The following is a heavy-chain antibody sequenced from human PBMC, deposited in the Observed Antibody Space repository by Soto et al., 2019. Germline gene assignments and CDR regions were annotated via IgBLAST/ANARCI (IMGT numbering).Heavy chain of an antibody. CDR1: GGSISSSNW. CDR2: IYHSGST. D-gene: IGHD3-9*01. J-gene: IGHJ6*02. V-gene: IGHV4-4*02. Sequence: PSETLSLTCAVSGGSISSSNWWSWVRQPPGKGLEWIGEIYHSGSTKYNPSLKSRVTISVDKSKNQFSLKLSSVTAADTAVYYYARGQYSPYDIRLGYYGMDVXGQGTTVTVSS. CDR3: ARGQYSPYDIRLGYYGMDV.